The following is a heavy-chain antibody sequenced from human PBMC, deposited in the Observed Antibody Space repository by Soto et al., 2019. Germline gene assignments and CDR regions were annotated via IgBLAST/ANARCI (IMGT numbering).Heavy chain of an antibody. CDR1: GGSISSSSYY. D-gene: IGHD3-22*01. CDR3: ARPGYYDSSGLDAFDI. Sequence: QLQLQESGPGLVKPSETLSLTCTVSGGSISSSSYYWGWIRQPPGKGLEWIGSIYYSGSTYYNPSLKSRVTISDDTSKNQFSLKLSSVTAADPAVYYCARPGYYDSSGLDAFDIWGQGTMVTVSS. V-gene: IGHV4-39*01. J-gene: IGHJ3*02. CDR2: IYYSGST.